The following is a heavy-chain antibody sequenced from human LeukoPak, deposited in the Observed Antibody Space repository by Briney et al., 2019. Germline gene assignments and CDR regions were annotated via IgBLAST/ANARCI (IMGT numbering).Heavy chain of an antibody. CDR3: ARASGEWLVRIWVNWFDP. V-gene: IGHV1-8*01. D-gene: IGHD6-19*01. Sequence: ASVKVSCKASGYTFTSYDINWVRQATGQGLEWMGWMNPSSGNTGYAQKFQGRVTMTRNTSISTAYMELSSLRSEDTAVYYCARASGEWLVRIWVNWFDPWGQGTLVTVSS. CDR2: MNPSSGNT. CDR1: GYTFTSYD. J-gene: IGHJ5*02.